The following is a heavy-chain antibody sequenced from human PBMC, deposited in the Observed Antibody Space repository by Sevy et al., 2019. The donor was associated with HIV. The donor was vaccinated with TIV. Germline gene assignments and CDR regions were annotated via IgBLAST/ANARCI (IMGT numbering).Heavy chain of an antibody. CDR1: GGTFSRYA. J-gene: IGHJ6*03. CDR2: IIPIFGTA. V-gene: IGHV1-69*06. CDR3: ARNMVRGVDYYYYYMDV. Sequence: ASVKVSCKASGGTFSRYAISWVRQAPGQGLEWMGGIIPIFGTANYAQKFQGRVTITADKSTSTAYMELSSLRSEDTAVYYCARNMVRGVDYYYYYMDVWGKGTTVTVSS. D-gene: IGHD3-10*01.